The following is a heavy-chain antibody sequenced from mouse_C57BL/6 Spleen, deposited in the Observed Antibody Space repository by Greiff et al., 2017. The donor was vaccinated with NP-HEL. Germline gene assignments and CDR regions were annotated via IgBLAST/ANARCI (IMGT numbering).Heavy chain of an antibody. CDR3: ARGVYYYGSSYSYAMDY. CDR2: ISSGSSTI. J-gene: IGHJ4*01. CDR1: GFTFSDYG. D-gene: IGHD1-1*01. V-gene: IGHV5-17*01. Sequence: DVQLVESGGGLVKPGGSLKLSCAASGFTFSDYGMHWVRQAPEKGLEWVAYISSGSSTIYYADTVKGRFTISRDNAKNTLFLQMTSLRSEDTAMYYCARGVYYYGSSYSYAMDYWGQGTSVTVSS.